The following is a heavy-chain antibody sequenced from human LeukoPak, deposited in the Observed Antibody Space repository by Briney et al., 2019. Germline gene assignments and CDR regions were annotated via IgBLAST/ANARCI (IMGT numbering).Heavy chain of an antibody. D-gene: IGHD1-26*01. CDR3: ARAPPPRVGPLDY. J-gene: IGHJ4*02. CDR1: GGTFSSYA. V-gene: IGHV1-69*01. Sequence: SVKVSCKASGGTFSSYAISWVRQAPGQGLEWMGGIIPIFGTANYAQKFQGRVTITADESTSTAYMELSSLRSEDTAVYYCARAPPPRVGPLDYWGQGTLVTVSS. CDR2: IIPIFGTA.